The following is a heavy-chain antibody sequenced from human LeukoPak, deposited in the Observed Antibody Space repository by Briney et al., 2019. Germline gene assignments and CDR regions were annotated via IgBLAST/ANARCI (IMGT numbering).Heavy chain of an antibody. CDR2: IDPSGGST. D-gene: IGHD4-23*01. V-gene: IGHV1-46*01. CDR1: GYTFTSYY. Sequence: ASVKVSCKASGYTFTSYYMHWVRQAPGQGLEWMGIIDPSGGSTSYAQKFQGRVTMPRDMSTSTVYMELSSLRSEDTAVYYCARDRWAFDPWGQGTLVTVSS. CDR3: ARDRWAFDP. J-gene: IGHJ5*02.